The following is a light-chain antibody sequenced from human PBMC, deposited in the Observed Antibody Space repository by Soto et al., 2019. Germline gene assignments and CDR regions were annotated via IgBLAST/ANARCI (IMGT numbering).Light chain of an antibody. CDR1: QGISSA. Sequence: AIQLTQSPSSLSAYVGDRVTITCRASQGISSALAWYQQKPGKAPKLLIYDASSLESGVPSRFSGSGSGTDFTLTISSLQPEDFATYYCQQFNSYPYTFGQGTRLEIK. CDR2: DAS. CDR3: QQFNSYPYT. V-gene: IGKV1-13*02. J-gene: IGKJ5*01.